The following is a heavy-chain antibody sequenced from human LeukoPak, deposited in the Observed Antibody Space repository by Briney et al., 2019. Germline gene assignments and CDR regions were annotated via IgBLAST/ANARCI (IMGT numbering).Heavy chain of an antibody. Sequence: GGSLRLSCAASGFTFSSYAMSWVRQAPGKGLEWVSAISGRGGSTYYADSVKGRFTISRDNSKNTLYLQMNSLRAEDTAVYYCAKDLEGYCSGGSCYRRRVGYFDYWGQGTLVTVSS. V-gene: IGHV3-23*01. CDR1: GFTFSSYA. CDR2: ISGRGGST. J-gene: IGHJ4*02. CDR3: AKDLEGYCSGGSCYRRRVGYFDY. D-gene: IGHD2-15*01.